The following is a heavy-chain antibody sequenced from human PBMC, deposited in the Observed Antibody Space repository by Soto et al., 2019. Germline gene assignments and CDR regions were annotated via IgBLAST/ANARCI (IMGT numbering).Heavy chain of an antibody. CDR3: ARGIATGQLDP. J-gene: IGHJ5*02. CDR1: GYTFTRYT. CDR2: INPDNGNT. D-gene: IGHD2-15*01. V-gene: IGHV1-3*01. Sequence: SVKVSCNASGYTFTRYTMNWVRQAPGQRLEWMGWINPDNGNTKSSQKFQDRVIITRDTSESTAYMDLSSLRSEDTAVYYCARGIATGQLDPWGQGTLVTSPQ.